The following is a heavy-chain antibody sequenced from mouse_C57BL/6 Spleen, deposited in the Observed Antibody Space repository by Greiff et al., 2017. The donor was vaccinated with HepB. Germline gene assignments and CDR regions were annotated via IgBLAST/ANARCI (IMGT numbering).Heavy chain of an antibody. Sequence: QVQLQQSGAELVKPGASVKISCKASGYAFSSYWMNWVKQRPGKGLEWIGQIYPGDGDTNYNGKFKGKATLTADKSSSTAYMQLSSLTSEDSAVYFCARCYGSSLSWFAYWGQGTLVTVSA. D-gene: IGHD1-1*01. V-gene: IGHV1-80*01. CDR2: IYPGDGDT. J-gene: IGHJ3*01. CDR3: ARCYGSSLSWFAY. CDR1: GYAFSSYW.